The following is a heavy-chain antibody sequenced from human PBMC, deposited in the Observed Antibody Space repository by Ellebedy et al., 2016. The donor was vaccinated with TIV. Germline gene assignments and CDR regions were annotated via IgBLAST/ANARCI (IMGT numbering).Heavy chain of an antibody. CDR2: INPNSGGT. V-gene: IGHV1-2*04. CDR3: ATAGMDTAMEFDY. CDR1: GYTFTGYY. D-gene: IGHD5-18*01. J-gene: IGHJ4*02. Sequence: AASVKVSCKASGYTFTGYYMHWVRQAPGQGLEWMGWINPNSGGTNYAQRFQGWVTMTRDTSISTAYMELSRLRSEDTAVYYCATAGMDTAMEFDYWGQGTLVTVSS.